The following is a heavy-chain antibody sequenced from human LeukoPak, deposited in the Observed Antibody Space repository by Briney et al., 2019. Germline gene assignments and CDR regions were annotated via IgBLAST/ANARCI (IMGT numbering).Heavy chain of an antibody. CDR2: MNPNSGNT. V-gene: IGHV1-8*01. CDR1: GYTFTSYD. CDR3: ARGLYCSGGSCYPPGNWFDP. Sequence: ASVKVSCKASGYTFTSYDINWVRQATGQGLEWMGWMNPNSGNTGYAQKFQGRVTMTRNTSISTAYMELSSLRSEDTAVYYCARGLYCSGGSCYPPGNWFDPWGQGTLVTVSS. D-gene: IGHD2-15*01. J-gene: IGHJ5*02.